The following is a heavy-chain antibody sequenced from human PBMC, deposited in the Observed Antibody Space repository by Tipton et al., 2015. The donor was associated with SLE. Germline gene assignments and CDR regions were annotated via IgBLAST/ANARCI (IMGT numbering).Heavy chain of an antibody. J-gene: IGHJ6*02. CDR1: GYSFTSYW. Sequence: QSGAEVKKPGESLKISCKGSGYSFTSYWIAWVRQTPGKGLEWMGIIYPGDSESRYSPSFEGQVTISADKSTSTAYLQWSSLKASDTAMYDCARRSTTFYGMDVWGQGTTVTVS. CDR2: IYPGDSES. CDR3: ARRSTTFYGMDV. V-gene: IGHV5-51*03. D-gene: IGHD2-2*01.